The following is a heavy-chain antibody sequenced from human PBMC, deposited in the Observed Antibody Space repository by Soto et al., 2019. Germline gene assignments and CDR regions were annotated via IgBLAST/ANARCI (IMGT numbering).Heavy chain of an antibody. V-gene: IGHV3-53*01. J-gene: IGHJ4*02. CDR3: ARDQPYYGSGSYPQN. D-gene: IGHD3-10*01. CDR2: IYSGGST. Sequence: GGSLRLSCAASGFTVSSNYMSWVRQAPGKGLEWVSVIYSGGSTYYADSVKGRFTISRDNSKNTLYLQMNSLRAEDTAVYYCARDQPYYGSGSYPQNWGQGTLVTVSS. CDR1: GFTVSSNY.